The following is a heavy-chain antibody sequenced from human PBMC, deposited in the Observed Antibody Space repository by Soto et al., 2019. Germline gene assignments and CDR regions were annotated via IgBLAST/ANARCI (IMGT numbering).Heavy chain of an antibody. J-gene: IGHJ5*02. CDR3: AIADGGTGIQLWVGWFDH. CDR1: GESFSGYY. D-gene: IGHD5-18*01. Sequence: SETLSLTCAVSGESFSGYYWSWIRQPPGRGLEWSGEINHSGSTTYNPSHKSRATISVDTSTNQLSQKLSSVTAADTAVDDCAIADGGTGIQLWVGWFDHWGQGTLVTVSS. CDR2: INHSGST. V-gene: IGHV4-34*01.